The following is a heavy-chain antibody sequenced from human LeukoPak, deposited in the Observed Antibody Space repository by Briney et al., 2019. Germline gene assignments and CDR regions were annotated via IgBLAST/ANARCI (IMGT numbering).Heavy chain of an antibody. Sequence: GGSLRLSCAASGFTFSSYSMNWVRQAPGKGLEWVSSISSSSSYIYYADSVKGRFTISRDNSKNTLYLQMNSLRAEDTAVYYCAKAAFRVMDVWGKGTTVTVSS. V-gene: IGHV3-21*04. J-gene: IGHJ6*03. CDR2: ISSSSSYI. D-gene: IGHD3-10*01. CDR3: AKAAFRVMDV. CDR1: GFTFSSYS.